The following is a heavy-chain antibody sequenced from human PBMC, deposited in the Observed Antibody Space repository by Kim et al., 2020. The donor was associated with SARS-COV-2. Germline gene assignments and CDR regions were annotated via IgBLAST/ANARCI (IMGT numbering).Heavy chain of an antibody. V-gene: IGHV4-59*13. J-gene: IGHJ6*01. CDR1: GGSISNYY. Sequence: SETLSLTCTVSGGSISNYYWSWIRQPPGKGLEWMGYIYYSGSTNYNPSLKSRVTISLDRSKNQFSLKLSSATAADTAVYFCARDYYDSSGFFWYYHGMDV. CDR3: ARDYYDSSGFFWYYHGMDV. CDR2: IYYSGST. D-gene: IGHD3-22*01.